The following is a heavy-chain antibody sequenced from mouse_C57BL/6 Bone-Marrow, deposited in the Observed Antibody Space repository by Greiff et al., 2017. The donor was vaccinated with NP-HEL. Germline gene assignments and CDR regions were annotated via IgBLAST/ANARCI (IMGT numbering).Heavy chain of an antibody. CDR3: ARRDSAWFAY. CDR2: IDPNSGGT. J-gene: IGHJ3*01. D-gene: IGHD3-3*01. Sequence: QVQLQQPGAELVKPGASVKLSKASGYTFTSYWMHWVKQRPGRGLEWIGRIDPNSGGTKYNEKFKSKATLTVDKPSSTAYMQLSSLTSEDSAVYYCARRDSAWFAYWGQGTLVTVSA. V-gene: IGHV1-72*01. CDR1: GYTFTSYW.